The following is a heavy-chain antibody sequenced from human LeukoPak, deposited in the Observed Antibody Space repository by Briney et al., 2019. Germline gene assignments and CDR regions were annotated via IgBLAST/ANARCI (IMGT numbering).Heavy chain of an antibody. J-gene: IGHJ3*02. Sequence: GGSLRLSCAASGFTFSSYWMSWVRQAPGKGLEWVANIKQDGSEKYHVDSVKGRFTISRDNAKNLLYLQMNSLRAEDTAMYYCARTVRGIVMPQNAFDIWGQGTLVTVSS. CDR2: IKQDGSEK. CDR1: GFTFSSYW. D-gene: IGHD3-22*01. CDR3: ARTVRGIVMPQNAFDI. V-gene: IGHV3-7*01.